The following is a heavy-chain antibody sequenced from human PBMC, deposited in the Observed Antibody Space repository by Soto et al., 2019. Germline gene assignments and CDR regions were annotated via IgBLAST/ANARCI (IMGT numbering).Heavy chain of an antibody. J-gene: IGHJ4*02. D-gene: IGHD3-3*02. CDR2: IYYSGST. V-gene: IGHV4-31*03. Sequence: TLSLTCTVSGGSISSGGYYWSWIRQHPGRGLEWIGYIYYSGSTYYNPSLKSRVTISVDTSKNQFSLKLSSVTAADTAVYYCAASHFWSRRWTDRRIDYWGQGTLVTVSS. CDR1: GGSISSGGYY. CDR3: AASHFWSRRWTDRRIDY.